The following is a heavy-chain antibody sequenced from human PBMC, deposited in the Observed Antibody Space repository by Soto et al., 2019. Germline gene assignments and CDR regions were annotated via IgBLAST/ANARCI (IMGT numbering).Heavy chain of an antibody. CDR1: GGSVSSGSYY. CDR2: IYYSGST. Sequence: SETLSLTCTVSGGSVSSGSYYWSWIRQPPGKGLEWIGYIYYSGSTNYNPSLKSRVTISVDTSKNQFSLKLSSVTAADTAVYYCAREPLGYCSGGSCYPGVFDYWGQGTLVTVSS. CDR3: AREPLGYCSGGSCYPGVFDY. D-gene: IGHD2-15*01. V-gene: IGHV4-61*01. J-gene: IGHJ4*02.